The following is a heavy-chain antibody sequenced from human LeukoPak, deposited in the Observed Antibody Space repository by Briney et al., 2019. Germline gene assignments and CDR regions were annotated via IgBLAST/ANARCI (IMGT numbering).Heavy chain of an antibody. CDR1: GFTFSSYA. Sequence: GGSLRLSCAASGFTFSSYAMHWVRQAPGKGLEWVAVISDDGSKKYYADSVKGRFTISRDNSKNTLYLQVSSLRAEDTAVYYRARAGGGGGYNFYYYYYMDVWGKGTTVTVSS. J-gene: IGHJ6*03. D-gene: IGHD5-12*01. CDR3: ARAGGGGGYNFYYYYYMDV. V-gene: IGHV3-30*15. CDR2: ISDDGSKK.